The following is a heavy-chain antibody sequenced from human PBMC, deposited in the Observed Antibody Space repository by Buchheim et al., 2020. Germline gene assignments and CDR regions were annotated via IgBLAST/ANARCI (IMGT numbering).Heavy chain of an antibody. D-gene: IGHD6-13*01. Sequence: QVQLVQSGAEVKKPGASVKVSCKASGYTFTSYYMHWVRQAPGQGLEWMGIINPSGGSTSYAQKCQGRVTMTRDTSTSTVYMELSSLRSEDTAVYYCARALRIAAAGARLGWFDPWGQGTL. V-gene: IGHV1-46*01. CDR1: GYTFTSYY. CDR2: INPSGGST. J-gene: IGHJ5*02. CDR3: ARALRIAAAGARLGWFDP.